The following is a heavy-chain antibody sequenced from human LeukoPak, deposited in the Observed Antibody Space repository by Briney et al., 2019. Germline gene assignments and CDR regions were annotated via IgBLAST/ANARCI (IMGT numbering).Heavy chain of an antibody. CDR1: GFTFRSYS. CDR3: ARGGSVYYGSGSYYTD. Sequence: PGGSLRLSCAASGFTFRSYSMNWVRQAPGKGLEWVSYISSNSGSMYYADSVKGRFTISRDNAKNSLYLQMNSLRAEDTAVYYCARGGSVYYGSGSYYTDWGQGTLVTVSS. V-gene: IGHV3-48*01. J-gene: IGHJ4*02. CDR2: ISSNSGSM. D-gene: IGHD3-10*01.